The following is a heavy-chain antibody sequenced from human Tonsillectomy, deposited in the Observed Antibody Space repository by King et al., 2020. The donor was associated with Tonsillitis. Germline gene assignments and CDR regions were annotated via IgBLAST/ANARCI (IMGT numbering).Heavy chain of an antibody. CDR1: GGTFNNYG. CDR3: ARRGIINYGMDV. V-gene: IGHV1-69*01. CDR2: IISIFGAT. Sequence: QLVQSGAEVKKPGSSLKVSCKASGGTFNNYGISWVRQAPGQGLEWMGGIISIFGATNYAQKFQGRVTITADESTRTAYMELSSLRSDDTAVYYCARRGIINYGMDVWGQGTTVIVSS. J-gene: IGHJ6*02. D-gene: IGHD2-15*01.